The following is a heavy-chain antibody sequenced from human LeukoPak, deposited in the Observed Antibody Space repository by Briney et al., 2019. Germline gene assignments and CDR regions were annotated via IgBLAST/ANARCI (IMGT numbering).Heavy chain of an antibody. CDR1: SGSISSGGYS. D-gene: IGHD4-23*01. CDR2: IYHSGST. J-gene: IGHJ4*02. CDR3: ARGGGKRVTQADY. V-gene: IGHV4-30-2*01. Sequence: SETLSLTCAVSSGSISSGGYSWSWIRQPPGKGLEWIGYIYHSGSTYYNPSLKSRVTISVDRSKNQFSLKLSSVTAADTAVYYCARGGGKRVTQADYWGQGTLVTVSS.